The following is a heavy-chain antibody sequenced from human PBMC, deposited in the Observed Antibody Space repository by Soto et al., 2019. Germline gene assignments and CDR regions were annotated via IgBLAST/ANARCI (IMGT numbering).Heavy chain of an antibody. J-gene: IGHJ4*02. CDR1: GFTFTYYT. Sequence: EVQLVESGGGLVKPGGSLRLSCAASGFTFTYYTMNWVRQPPGKGLEWVSSVSSSSSYIYFADSMKGRFTISRDNAKNSLYLQLNSLRAEDTAVYYCARRYSRHYEAFDYWGQGTLVTVSS. V-gene: IGHV3-21*01. CDR2: VSSSSSYI. D-gene: IGHD3-22*01. CDR3: ARRYSRHYEAFDY.